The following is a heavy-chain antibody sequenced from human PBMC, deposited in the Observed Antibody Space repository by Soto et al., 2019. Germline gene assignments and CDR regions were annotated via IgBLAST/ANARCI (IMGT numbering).Heavy chain of an antibody. CDR3: AREGNLGRWLQPLDF. D-gene: IGHD5-12*01. J-gene: IGHJ4*02. CDR1: GDSIGAYS. Sequence: PSETLSLTCTVSGDSIGAYSWILVRPPPGKGLEWIGIIHYNGNTKYNPSLKSRVTMSVDTSKNQFSLKLISVTAADTAKYFCAREGNLGRWLQPLDFWGQGTLVTVSS. CDR2: IHYNGNT. V-gene: IGHV4-59*01.